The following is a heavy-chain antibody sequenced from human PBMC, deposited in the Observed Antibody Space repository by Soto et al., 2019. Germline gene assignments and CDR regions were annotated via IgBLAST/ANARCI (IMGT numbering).Heavy chain of an antibody. CDR3: AKGRVQQSN. CDR2: ISGSGDST. Sequence: GGSLRLSCAASGLTFSNYAMSWVRQAPGKGLEWVSAISGSGDSTYYADSVKGRFTISRDNSKNTLYLQMNSLRAEDTAVYYCAKGRVQQSNWGQGTLVTVSS. D-gene: IGHD6-13*01. J-gene: IGHJ4*02. CDR1: GLTFSNYA. V-gene: IGHV3-23*01.